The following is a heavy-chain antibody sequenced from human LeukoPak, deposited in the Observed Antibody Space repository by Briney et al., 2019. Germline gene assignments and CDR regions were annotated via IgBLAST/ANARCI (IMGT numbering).Heavy chain of an antibody. CDR2: IKQDGTEK. V-gene: IGHV3-7*03. J-gene: IGHJ4*02. CDR3: AGGVGWTAVD. CDR1: GFTFSSYW. D-gene: IGHD3/OR15-3a*01. Sequence: GGSLRLSCVASGFTFSSYWMTWVRQAPGKGLEWVANIKQDGTEKNYVDSVKGRFTISRDNTENSVYLQMNSLRVEDTAVYFCAGGVGWTAVDWGQGTQVTVSS.